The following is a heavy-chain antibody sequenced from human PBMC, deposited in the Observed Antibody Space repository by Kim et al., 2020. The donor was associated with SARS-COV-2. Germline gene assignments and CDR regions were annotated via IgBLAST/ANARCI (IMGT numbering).Heavy chain of an antibody. D-gene: IGHD4-4*01. J-gene: IGHJ4*02. Sequence: NYNPYPKSLDTISVDTAKNQFSLKLSSVTAADTAVYYCARGLSKSAPFDYWGQGTLVTVSS. V-gene: IGHV4-34*01. CDR3: ARGLSKSAPFDY.